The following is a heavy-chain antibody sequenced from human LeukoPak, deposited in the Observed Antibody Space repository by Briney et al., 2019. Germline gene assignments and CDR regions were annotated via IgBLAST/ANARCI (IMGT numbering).Heavy chain of an antibody. Sequence: HPGGSLRLSCAASGFTFSSYSMNWVRQAPGKGLEWVSYISTDSRTIHYADSVKGRFTISRDNAQNALYLQMNSLRAEDTAVYHCARDLFYAFDIWGQGTMVTVSS. CDR3: ARDLFYAFDI. D-gene: IGHD3-10*02. CDR2: ISTDSRTI. CDR1: GFTFSSYS. V-gene: IGHV3-48*01. J-gene: IGHJ3*02.